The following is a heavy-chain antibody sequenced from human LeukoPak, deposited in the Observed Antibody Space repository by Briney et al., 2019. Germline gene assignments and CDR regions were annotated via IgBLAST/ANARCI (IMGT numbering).Heavy chain of an antibody. Sequence: TGRSLRLSCAASGFTFSSYAMHWVRQAPGKGLEWVAVISHDGSNKYYADSVKGRFTISRDNSKNTLYLQMNSLRAEDTAVYYCAGRQYQLLDYYYMDVWGKGTTVTVSS. CDR2: ISHDGSNK. J-gene: IGHJ6*03. CDR1: GFTFSSYA. V-gene: IGHV3-30-3*01. CDR3: AGRQYQLLDYYYMDV. D-gene: IGHD2-2*01.